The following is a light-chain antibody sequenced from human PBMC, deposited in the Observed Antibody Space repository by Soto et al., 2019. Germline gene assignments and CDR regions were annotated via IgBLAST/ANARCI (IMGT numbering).Light chain of an antibody. V-gene: IGKV3-15*01. CDR3: QQYNNWPL. CDR1: QTVSSN. J-gene: IGKJ3*01. CDR2: GAS. Sequence: EIVLTQSPATLSVSPGERATLSCRASQTVSSNLAWYQKKPGQAPRLLIYGASTRATGIPARFSGSGSGTEFTLTISSLQSEDFAVYYCQQYNNWPLFGPGTKVHIK.